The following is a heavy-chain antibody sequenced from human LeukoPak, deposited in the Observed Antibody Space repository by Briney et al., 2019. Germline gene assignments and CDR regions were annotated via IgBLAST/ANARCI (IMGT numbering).Heavy chain of an antibody. CDR1: GFTFNTYW. Sequence: GSLRLSCAASGFTFNTYWMSWARQTPGKGLEWVANIKEDGSQKNYVDSVRGRFTISRDNAKNSLYLQMNSLRAEDTAVYYCARDGFSSAINFWGQGTLVTVSS. V-gene: IGHV3-7*01. CDR2: IKEDGSQK. D-gene: IGHD2-21*02. CDR3: ARDGFSSAINF. J-gene: IGHJ4*02.